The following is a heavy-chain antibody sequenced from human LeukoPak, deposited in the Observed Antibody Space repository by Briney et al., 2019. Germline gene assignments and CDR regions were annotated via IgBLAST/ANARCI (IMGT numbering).Heavy chain of an antibody. CDR3: ARGHYDILTGNYKWTPDY. Sequence: GGSPRLSCAASGFTFNTYKMNWVRQAPGRGLEWVSSIHSGGSDIYYADSVKGRFTVSRDNAKNSLFLQMNSLRAEDTALYYCARGHYDILTGNYKWTPDYWGQGTLVTVSS. V-gene: IGHV3-21*06. CDR1: GFTFNTYK. CDR2: IHSGGSDI. D-gene: IGHD3-9*01. J-gene: IGHJ4*02.